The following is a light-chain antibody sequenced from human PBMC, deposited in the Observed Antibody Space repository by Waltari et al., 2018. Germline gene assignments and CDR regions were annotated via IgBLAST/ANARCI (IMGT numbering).Light chain of an antibody. CDR1: RLGDKY. J-gene: IGLJ2*01. CDR2: QDF. CDR3: QAWDRSSMV. Sequence: SYELTQPPSVSVSPGQTASITCSGDRLGDKYASWYQHKPGQSPVLVIYQDFKRPSGIPERFSGSNSGNTATLTISGTQAIDEADYYCQAWDRSSMVFGGGTKLTVL. V-gene: IGLV3-1*01.